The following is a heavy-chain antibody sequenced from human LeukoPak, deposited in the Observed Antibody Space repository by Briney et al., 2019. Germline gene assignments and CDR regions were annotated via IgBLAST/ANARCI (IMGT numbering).Heavy chain of an antibody. Sequence: ASVKVSCKASGYTFTNSFIHWVRQAPGQVLEWMGLINPDGGNTNYAQNFQGRVTLTRDTSTSTVYMELSSLRSEDTAIYYCARIRDGYNDAYDLWGQGTVVTVPS. CDR1: GYTFTNSF. V-gene: IGHV1-46*01. CDR2: INPDGGNT. J-gene: IGHJ3*01. CDR3: ARIRDGYNDAYDL. D-gene: IGHD5-24*01.